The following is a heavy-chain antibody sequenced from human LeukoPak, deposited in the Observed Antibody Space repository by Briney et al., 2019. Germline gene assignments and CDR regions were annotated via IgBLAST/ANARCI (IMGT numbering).Heavy chain of an antibody. CDR3: ARDAPPPYCSPGSCYFDN. CDR2: INHSGST. J-gene: IGHJ4*02. V-gene: IGHV4-34*01. CDR1: GGSFSGYY. Sequence: PSETLSLTYVVYGGSFSGYYWSWIRQPPGKGLEWIGEINHSGSTNYNPSLKSRVTISFDTTKNQFSLNLSSVTAADTAVYYCARDAPPPYCSPGSCYFDNWGQGTLVTVSS. D-gene: IGHD6-19*01.